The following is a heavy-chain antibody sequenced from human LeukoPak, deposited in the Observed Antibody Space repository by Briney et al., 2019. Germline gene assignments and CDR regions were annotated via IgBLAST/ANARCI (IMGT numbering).Heavy chain of an antibody. CDR2: IKPSGVIA. CDR3: AREQVSAALKLNGVPYYYFYFMDV. D-gene: IGHD2-2*01. J-gene: IGHJ6*03. Sequence: ASVKVSCKASGYTLTRYCIPWVRRAPRPGGEWWGGIKPSGVIATNAQKFQGRVTMTRDTSTSTVYMELSSLRSEDTAVYYCAREQVSAALKLNGVPYYYFYFMDVWGKETGVSVS. V-gene: IGHV1-46*01. CDR1: GYTLTRYC.